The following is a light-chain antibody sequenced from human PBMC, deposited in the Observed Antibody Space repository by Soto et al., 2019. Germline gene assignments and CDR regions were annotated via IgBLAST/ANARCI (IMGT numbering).Light chain of an antibody. CDR1: QSVYSS. J-gene: IGKJ5*01. Sequence: ETVMTQSPATLSVSPGERATLSCRASQSVYSSLAWYQQKPGQAPRLLIYGASTRATGIPARFSGSGSGTEFTLTISSLQSEDFAVYYCQQRSNWPITFGQGTRLEIK. CDR2: GAS. V-gene: IGKV3-15*01. CDR3: QQRSNWPIT.